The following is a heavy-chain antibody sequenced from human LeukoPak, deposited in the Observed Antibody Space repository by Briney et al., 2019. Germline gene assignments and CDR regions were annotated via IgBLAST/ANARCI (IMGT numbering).Heavy chain of an antibody. D-gene: IGHD3-3*01. CDR3: AKDSLDFWSGYYNYYYYYGMDV. CDR2: ISGSGGST. J-gene: IGHJ6*02. CDR1: GFTFSSYA. Sequence: GGSLRLSCAASGFTFSSYAMSWVRQAPGKGLEWVSAISGSGGSTYYADSVKGRFTISRDNSKNTLYLQMNSLRAEDTAVYYCAKDSLDFWSGYYNYYYYYGMDVWGQGTTVTVSS. V-gene: IGHV3-23*01.